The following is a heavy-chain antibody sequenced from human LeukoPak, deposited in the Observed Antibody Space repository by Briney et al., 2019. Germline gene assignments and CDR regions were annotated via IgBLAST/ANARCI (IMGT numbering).Heavy chain of an antibody. D-gene: IGHD1/OR15-1a*01. Sequence: SETLSLTCTVSGGSISSSSYYWGWIRQPPGKGLEWIGSIYYSGSTYYNPSLKSRLTISVDTSKNQFSLKLSSVTAADTAVFYCARKNKLRGHAFDIWGQGTMVTVSS. CDR1: GGSISSSSYY. CDR2: IYYSGST. CDR3: ARKNKLRGHAFDI. J-gene: IGHJ3*02. V-gene: IGHV4-39*07.